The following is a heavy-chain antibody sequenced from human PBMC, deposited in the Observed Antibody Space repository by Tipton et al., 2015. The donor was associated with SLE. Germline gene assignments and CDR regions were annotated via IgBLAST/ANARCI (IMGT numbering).Heavy chain of an antibody. V-gene: IGHV4-34*01. CDR2: INHSGST. CDR3: ARRFLEWFGDGMDV. Sequence: TLSLTCAVYGGSFSGYYWSWIRQPPGKGLEWIGEINHSGSTNYNPSLKSRVTISVDTSKNQFSLKLSSVTAADTAVYYCARRFLEWFGDGMDVWGQRTTVTVSS. CDR1: GGSFSGYY. D-gene: IGHD3-3*01. J-gene: IGHJ6*02.